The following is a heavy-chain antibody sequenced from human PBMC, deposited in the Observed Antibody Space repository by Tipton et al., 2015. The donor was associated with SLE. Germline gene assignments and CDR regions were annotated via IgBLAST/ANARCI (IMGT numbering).Heavy chain of an antibody. V-gene: IGHV4-59*11. CDR1: GRSISSHY. Sequence: TLSLTCAVSGRSISSHYWSWIRQPPGKGLEWIGYLSYSGTPNYNPSLKSRVTISLDTSKSEFSRKLRSVTAADTAVYYCARAQYGPDYFDYWGQGTLVTVSS. CDR2: LSYSGTP. J-gene: IGHJ4*02. D-gene: IGHD4-17*01. CDR3: ARAQYGPDYFDY.